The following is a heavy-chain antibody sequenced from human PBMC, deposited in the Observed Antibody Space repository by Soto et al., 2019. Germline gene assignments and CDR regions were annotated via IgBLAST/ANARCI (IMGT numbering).Heavy chain of an antibody. V-gene: IGHV3-7*01. CDR1: GFTFSSYW. Sequence: GGSLRLSCAASGFTFSSYWMSWVRQATGKGLEWVANIKQDGSEKYYVDSVKGRFTISRDNAKNSLYLQMNSLRAEDTAVYYCARAGYSTELGAFDIWGQGTMVTVSS. CDR3: ARAGYSTELGAFDI. CDR2: IKQDGSEK. D-gene: IGHD6-13*01. J-gene: IGHJ3*02.